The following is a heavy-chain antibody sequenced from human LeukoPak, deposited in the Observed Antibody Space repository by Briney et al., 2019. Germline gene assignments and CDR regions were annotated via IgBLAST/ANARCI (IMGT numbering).Heavy chain of an antibody. CDR2: IYYSGST. D-gene: IGHD3-22*01. CDR3: ARAPSTYYYDSSGPQNLYYFDY. CDR1: GGSISSTSHY. J-gene: IGHJ4*02. V-gene: IGHV4-39*07. Sequence: SEALSLTCTVSGGSISSTSHYWGWIRQPPGKGLEWIGTIYYSGSTYGNPSLRSRLTMSVDRSKNRFSLRLSSVTAADTAVYYCARAPSTYYYDSSGPQNLYYFDYWGQGTLVTVSS.